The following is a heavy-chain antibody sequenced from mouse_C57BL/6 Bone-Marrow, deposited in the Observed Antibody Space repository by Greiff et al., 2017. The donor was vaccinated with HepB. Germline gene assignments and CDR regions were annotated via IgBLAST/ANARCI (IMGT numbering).Heavy chain of an antibody. J-gene: IGHJ2*01. V-gene: IGHV1-69*01. Sequence: QVQLQQPGAELVMPGASVKLSCKASGYTFTSYWMHWVKQRPGQGLEWIGEIDPSDSYTNYNQKFKGKATLTVDKSSSTAYMQLSSLTSEDSAVYYCARRDYSKGYYFDYWGQGTTLTVSS. CDR3: ARRDYSKGYYFDY. CDR2: IDPSDSYT. CDR1: GYTFTSYW. D-gene: IGHD2-5*01.